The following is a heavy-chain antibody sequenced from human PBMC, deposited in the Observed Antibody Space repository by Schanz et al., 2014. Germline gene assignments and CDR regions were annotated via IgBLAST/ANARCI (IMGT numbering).Heavy chain of an antibody. D-gene: IGHD2-15*01. CDR1: GYIFINSG. CDR3: AKGMGYCSGGTCYDYYYYGLDV. V-gene: IGHV1-18*01. CDR2: ISVYNHNK. J-gene: IGHJ6*02. Sequence: QIQLVQSGPEVKKPGATVKVSCKASGYIFINSGISWVRQAPGQGLEWMGWISVYNHNKEYDQKFQGRVTMTTDTSTSTAYMALTDLRSDDTAVFYCAKGMGYCSGGTCYDYYYYGLDVWGQGTTVIVSS.